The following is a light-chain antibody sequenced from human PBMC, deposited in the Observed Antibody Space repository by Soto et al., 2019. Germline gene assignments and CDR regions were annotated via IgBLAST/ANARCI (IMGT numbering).Light chain of an antibody. CDR2: DDS. Sequence: SYELTQAPSVSVAPGPTGRITCGGNNIGSKSVHWYQQKPGQAPVLVVYDDSDRPSGIPERFSGSNSGNTATLTISRVEAGDEADYYCQVWDSSSDLWVFGGGTKLTVL. CDR3: QVWDSSSDLWV. J-gene: IGLJ3*02. CDR1: NIGSKS. V-gene: IGLV3-21*02.